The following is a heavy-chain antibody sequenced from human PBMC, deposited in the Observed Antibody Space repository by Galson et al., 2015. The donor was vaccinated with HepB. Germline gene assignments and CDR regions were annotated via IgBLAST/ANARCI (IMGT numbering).Heavy chain of an antibody. V-gene: IGHV4-39*02. Sequence: ETLSLTCTVSGGSISSNDYYWGWVRQPPGKGLEWIGNIYYTGRTYYNPSLKSRVTISVDTSKNQFSLQLNSVTPEDTAVYYCAREERGYSSGWYEFQGIDYWGQGTLVTVSS. J-gene: IGHJ4*02. CDR3: AREERGYSSGWYEFQGIDY. D-gene: IGHD6-19*01. CDR2: IYYTGRT. CDR1: GGSISSNDYY.